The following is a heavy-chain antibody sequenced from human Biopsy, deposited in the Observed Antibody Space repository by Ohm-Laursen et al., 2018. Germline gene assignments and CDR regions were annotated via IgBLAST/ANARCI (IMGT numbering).Heavy chain of an antibody. CDR1: GASLSSHY. V-gene: IGHV4-59*11. J-gene: IGHJ4*02. CDR2: FSCSGNT. CDR3: AKGITVYGVVLPYYFDD. D-gene: IGHD3-3*01. Sequence: SQTLSLTCTVSGASLSSHYWSWIRQPPGKGLEWLGYFSCSGNTYYNPSLKSRVTISVDPSKNQFSLKLNAVTAADTAVYYCAKGITVYGVVLPYYFDDWGQGTLVTVSS.